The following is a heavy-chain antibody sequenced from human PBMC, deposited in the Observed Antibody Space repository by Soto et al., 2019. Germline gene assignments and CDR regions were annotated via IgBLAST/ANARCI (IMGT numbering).Heavy chain of an antibody. CDR2: ISAYNGNT. J-gene: IGHJ4*02. V-gene: IGHV1-18*01. Sequence: QVQLVQSGAEVKKPGASVTVSCQASGYTFTSYGISWVRQAPGQGLEWMGWISAYNGNTNYAQKLQGRVTMNTDTSTSTAYMELRSLRSDDTAVYDCARDRRYYYGSGSPTGDYWGQGTLVTVSS. CDR1: GYTFTSYG. D-gene: IGHD3-10*01. CDR3: ARDRRYYYGSGSPTGDY.